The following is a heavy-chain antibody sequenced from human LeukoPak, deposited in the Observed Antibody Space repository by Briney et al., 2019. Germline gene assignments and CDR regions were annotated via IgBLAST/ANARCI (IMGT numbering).Heavy chain of an antibody. Sequence: GGSLRLSCAAFGFTFSSYAMSWVRQAPGKGLEWVSAISGSGGSTYYADSVKGRFTISRDNSKNTLYLQMNSLRAEDTAVYYCAKDGITMVRGVDIMDYWGQGTLVTVSS. V-gene: IGHV3-23*01. CDR2: ISGSGGST. CDR3: AKDGITMVRGVDIMDY. J-gene: IGHJ4*02. CDR1: GFTFSSYA. D-gene: IGHD3-10*01.